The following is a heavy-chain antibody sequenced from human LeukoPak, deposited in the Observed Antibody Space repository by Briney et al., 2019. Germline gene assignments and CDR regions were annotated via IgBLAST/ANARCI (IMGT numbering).Heavy chain of an antibody. CDR1: GGSISSSSYY. Sequence: SSETLSLTCTVSGGSISSSSYYWGWIRQPPGKGLEWIGYISYIGSTNYNPSLKSRVTISIDTSRNQFSLRLSSVTAADTAVYYCARDLVTVTKGFDIWGQGTMVSVSS. J-gene: IGHJ3*02. V-gene: IGHV4-61*01. D-gene: IGHD4-17*01. CDR3: ARDLVTVTKGFDI. CDR2: ISYIGST.